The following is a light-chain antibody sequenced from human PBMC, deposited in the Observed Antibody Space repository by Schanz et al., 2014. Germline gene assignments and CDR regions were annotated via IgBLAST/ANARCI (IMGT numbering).Light chain of an antibody. CDR2: GAS. J-gene: IGKJ1*01. Sequence: ELVLTQSPGTMSLSPGERAALSCRASQSITGSSLAWYQQKPGQSPRLLIYGASSRSPGIPDRFSGSGSGTDFTLTISRLEPEDFAVYYCQQYGSSPRTFGQGTKVEIK. V-gene: IGKV3-20*01. CDR1: QSITGSS. CDR3: QQYGSSPRT.